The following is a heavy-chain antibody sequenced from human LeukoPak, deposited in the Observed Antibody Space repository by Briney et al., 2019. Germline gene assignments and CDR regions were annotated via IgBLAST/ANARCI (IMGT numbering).Heavy chain of an antibody. D-gene: IGHD1-26*01. V-gene: IGHV5-51*01. J-gene: IGHJ4*02. CDR3: AREGPNSGSYPFDY. Sequence: GESLKISCKGSGYSFTSYWIGWVRQMPGKGLEWMGIIYPGDSDTRYSPSFQSHVTISAHKSISTAYLQRSSLKASDNAMYYCAREGPNSGSYPFDYWGQGTLVTVSS. CDR2: IYPGDSDT. CDR1: GYSFTSYW.